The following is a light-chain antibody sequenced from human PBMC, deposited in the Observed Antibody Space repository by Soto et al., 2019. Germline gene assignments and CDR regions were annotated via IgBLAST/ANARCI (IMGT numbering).Light chain of an antibody. CDR3: QSYDVSLSAGI. Sequence: QSVLTQPPSVSGAPGQRVTISCTGTSSNIGAGSDVHWYQQLPGTAPKLLIYGNSNRASGVPDRFSDSKSGTSASLDITGLQAEDEADYYGQSYDVSLSAGIFGGGTKRTVL. V-gene: IGLV1-40*01. CDR2: GNS. J-gene: IGLJ2*01. CDR1: SSNIGAGSD.